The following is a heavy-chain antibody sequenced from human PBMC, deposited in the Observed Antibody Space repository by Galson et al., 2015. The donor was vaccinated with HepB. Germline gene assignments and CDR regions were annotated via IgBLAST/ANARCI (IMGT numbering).Heavy chain of an antibody. V-gene: IGHV1-69*04. CDR3: ARDDPYYYDSSGYYYFDY. D-gene: IGHD3-22*01. CDR2: IIPILGIA. J-gene: IGHJ4*02. Sequence: SVKVSCKASGGTFSSYTISWVRQAPGQGLEWMGRIIPILGIANYAQTVQGRVTITADKSTSTAYMELSSLRSEDTAVYYCARDDPYYYDSSGYYYFDYWGQGTLVTVSS. CDR1: GGTFSSYT.